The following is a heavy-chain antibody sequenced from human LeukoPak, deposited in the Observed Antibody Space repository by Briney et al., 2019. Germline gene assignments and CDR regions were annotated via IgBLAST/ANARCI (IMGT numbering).Heavy chain of an antibody. V-gene: IGHV4-39*07. CDR1: GGSIRSSSYY. CDR3: ARETDYYDSSGYYGVLDY. J-gene: IGHJ4*02. CDR2: VYSSGRT. D-gene: IGHD3-22*01. Sequence: PSETLSLTCTVSGGSIRSSSYYWGWIRQPPGKGREWIGSVYSSGRTYYNPSLTSRVTISVDTSKNQFSLKLSSVTAADTAVYYCARETDYYDSSGYYGVLDYWGQGTLVTVSS.